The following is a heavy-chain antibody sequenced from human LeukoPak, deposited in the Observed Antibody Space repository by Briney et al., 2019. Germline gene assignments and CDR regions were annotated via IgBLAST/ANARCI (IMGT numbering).Heavy chain of an antibody. CDR1: GGSVNSGSCY. Sequence: SETLSLTCTVSGGSVNSGSCYWTWIRQPAGKGLEWIGRMYTTGSTNYNPSLKSRVTISSDAAENQFSLKLSSVTAADTAMYYCARGVSDFWSPYYYMDVWGKGTTVIVSS. J-gene: IGHJ6*03. CDR3: ARGVSDFWSPYYYMDV. CDR2: MYTTGST. V-gene: IGHV4-61*02. D-gene: IGHD3-3*01.